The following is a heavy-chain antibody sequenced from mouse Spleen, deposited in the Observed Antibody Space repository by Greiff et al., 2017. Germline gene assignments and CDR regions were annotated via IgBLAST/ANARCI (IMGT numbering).Heavy chain of an antibody. CDR1: GFNIKDYY. D-gene: IGHD2-1*01. CDR3: TRYYGNRAWFAY. J-gene: IGHJ3*01. Sequence: EVQLQQSGAELVRPGASVKLSCTASGFNIKDYYMHWVKQRPEQGLEWIGRIDPEDGDTEYAPKFQGKATMTADTSSNTAYLQLSSLTSEDTAVYYCTRYYGNRAWFAYWGQGTLVTVSA. V-gene: IGHV14-1*01. CDR2: IDPEDGDT.